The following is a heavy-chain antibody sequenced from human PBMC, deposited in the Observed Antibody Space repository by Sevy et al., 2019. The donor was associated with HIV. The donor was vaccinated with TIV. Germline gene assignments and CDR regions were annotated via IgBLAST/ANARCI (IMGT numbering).Heavy chain of an antibody. J-gene: IGHJ4*02. CDR3: ATLFHYSSQFDC. V-gene: IGHV3-48*02. CDR2: ISNISRTI. CDR1: GFTFSSYS. Sequence: WGSLRLSCAASGFTFSSYSMNWVRQAPGKGLEWVSYISNISRTIYYADSVRGRFTISRDNAKNSLYLQMNSLRDEDTAVYYCATLFHYSSQFDCWGQGTLVTVSS. D-gene: IGHD4-4*01.